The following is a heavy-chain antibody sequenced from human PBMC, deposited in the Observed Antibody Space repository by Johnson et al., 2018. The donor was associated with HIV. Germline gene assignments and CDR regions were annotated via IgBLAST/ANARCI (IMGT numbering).Heavy chain of an antibody. CDR1: GFTFDDYA. J-gene: IGHJ3*02. CDR3: AMGTGDHDAFDI. Sequence: VQLVESGGGVVRPGGSLRLSCAASGFTFDDYAMHWVRQAPGKGLEWVANIKQDGSEKYYVDSVKGRFTISRDNAKNSLYLQMNSLRAEDTAVYYCAMGTGDHDAFDIWGQGTMVTVSS. CDR2: IKQDGSEK. V-gene: IGHV3-7*01. D-gene: IGHD3/OR15-3a*01.